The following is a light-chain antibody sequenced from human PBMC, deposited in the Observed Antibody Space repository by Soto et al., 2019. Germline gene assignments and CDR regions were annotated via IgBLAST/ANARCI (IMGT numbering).Light chain of an antibody. CDR2: QAS. J-gene: IGKJ1*01. Sequence: SQSILSPSTLSASVGDRVPITCRASQSISSWLAWYQQRPGKAPKLLIYQASSWAGGIPSRFSGSGTGTEFTLTISSLQPEDFAAYYCQQYKSYSRTFGQGTKVDIK. CDR3: QQYKSYSRT. V-gene: IGKV1-5*01. CDR1: QSISSW.